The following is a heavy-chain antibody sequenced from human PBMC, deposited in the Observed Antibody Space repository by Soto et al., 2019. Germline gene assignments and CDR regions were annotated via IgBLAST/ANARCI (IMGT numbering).Heavy chain of an antibody. V-gene: IGHV5-51*01. Sequence: GESLKISCKCSGYTFPRYWVGWVRQMPGKGLEWMGIIYPGDSDTRYSPSFHGQVTISADKYINTAYLQWNSLKASDTAMYYFVRLRDFSNAICYSFDYWGQGTMVTVSS. D-gene: IGHD2-8*01. CDR3: VRLRDFSNAICYSFDY. CDR2: IYPGDSDT. J-gene: IGHJ4*02. CDR1: GYTFPRYW.